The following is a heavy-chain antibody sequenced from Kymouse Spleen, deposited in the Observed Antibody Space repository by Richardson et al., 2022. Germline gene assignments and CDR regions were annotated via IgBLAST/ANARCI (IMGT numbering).Heavy chain of an antibody. CDR3: ARTGDRDAFDI. J-gene: IGHJ3*02. CDR2: INHSGST. Sequence: QVQLQQWGAGLLKPSETLSLTCAVYGGSFSGYYWSWIRQPPGKGLEWIGEINHSGSTNYNPSLKSRVTISVDTSKNQFSLKLSSVTAADTAVYYCARTGDRDAFDIWGQGTMVTVSS. V-gene: IGHV4-34*01. CDR1: GGSFSGYY. D-gene: IGHD7-27*02.